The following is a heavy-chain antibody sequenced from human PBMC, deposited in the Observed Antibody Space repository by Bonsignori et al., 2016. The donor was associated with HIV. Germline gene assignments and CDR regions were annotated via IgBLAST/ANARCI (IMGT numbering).Heavy chain of an antibody. D-gene: IGHD6-6*01. V-gene: IGHV3-9*01. J-gene: IGHJ6*03. CDR3: AKEAYSSSPRYYYYYMDV. Sequence: PGKGLEWVSGISWNSGSIGYADSVKGRFTISRDNAKNSLYLQMNSLRAEDTALYYCAKEAYSSSPRYYYYYMDVWGKGTTVTVSS. CDR2: ISWNSGSI.